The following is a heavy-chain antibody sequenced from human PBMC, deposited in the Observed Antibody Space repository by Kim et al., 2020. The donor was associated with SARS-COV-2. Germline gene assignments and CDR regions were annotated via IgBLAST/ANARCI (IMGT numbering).Heavy chain of an antibody. J-gene: IGHJ4*02. Sequence: NYEPSLKSRVAISIDSSKNQFSLNLRSVTAADSAVYFCARHTGAGTFFAYWGQGTLINVSS. D-gene: IGHD3-16*01. V-gene: IGHV4-59*08. CDR3: ARHTGAGTFFAY.